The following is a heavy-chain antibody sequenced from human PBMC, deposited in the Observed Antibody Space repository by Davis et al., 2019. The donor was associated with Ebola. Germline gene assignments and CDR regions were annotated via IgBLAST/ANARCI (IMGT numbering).Heavy chain of an antibody. CDR2: INAGNGNT. CDR3: ARVGYSGYVGYNYGMDV. J-gene: IGHJ6*02. D-gene: IGHD5-12*01. Sequence: AASVKVSCKASGYTFTSYAMHWVRQAPGQRLEWMGWINAGNGNTKYSQKFQGRVTITRDTSASTAYMELSSLRSEGTAVYYCARVGYSGYVGYNYGMDVWGQGTTVTVSS. V-gene: IGHV1-3*01. CDR1: GYTFTSYA.